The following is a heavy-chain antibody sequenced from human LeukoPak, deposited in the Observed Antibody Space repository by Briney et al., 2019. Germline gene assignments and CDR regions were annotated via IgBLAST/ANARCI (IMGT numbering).Heavy chain of an antibody. CDR3: ARVRSGIFEY. V-gene: IGHV6-1*01. D-gene: IGHD3-10*01. J-gene: IGHJ4*02. Sequence: SQTLSLTCALSGDSVSSNLVTLNWIRQSPSRGLEWLGRTYYRSKWSNDYGDSVKSRITINPDTSKNQFSLQLNSVTPEDTAVYYCARVRSGIFEYWGQGTLVTVSS. CDR1: GDSVSSNLVT. CDR2: TYYRSKWSN.